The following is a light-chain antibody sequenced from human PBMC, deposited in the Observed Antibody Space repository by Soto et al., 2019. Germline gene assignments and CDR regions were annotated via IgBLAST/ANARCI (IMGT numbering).Light chain of an antibody. CDR3: QQYATLLRS. J-gene: IGKJ5*01. CDR2: RAP. V-gene: IGKV3-15*01. CDR1: QSVSSN. Sequence: EIGGTPCTATLSVSPGERSTLSCRAVQSVSSNLAWYQQKPGQAPRLLIYRAPIRATGIPARFSGSGSWTDFTLTITSLEPEDFELYYCQQYATLLRSFGEGTRLEIK.